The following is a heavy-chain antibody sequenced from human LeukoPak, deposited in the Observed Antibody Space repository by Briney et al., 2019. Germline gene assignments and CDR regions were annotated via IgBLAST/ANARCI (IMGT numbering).Heavy chain of an antibody. J-gene: IGHJ4*02. CDR1: GFSFTTYW. D-gene: IGHD6-13*01. CDR2: IQKDGREK. V-gene: IGHV3-7*05. Sequence: GGSLRLSCAASGFSFTTYWMTWVRQAPGKGLEWVANIQKDGREKNYVESVKGRFTISRDNAENSLYLQKNSLRAEDTAVYYCARAAAGYYFDYWGQGTLVTVSS. CDR3: ARAAAGYYFDY.